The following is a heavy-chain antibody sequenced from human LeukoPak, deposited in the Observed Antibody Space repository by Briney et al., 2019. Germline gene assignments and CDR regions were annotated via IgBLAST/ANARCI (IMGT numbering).Heavy chain of an antibody. CDR2: IYYSGST. V-gene: IGHV4-59*01. Sequence: TSETLSLTCAVYGGSFSGYYWSWIRQPPGKGLEWIGYIYYSGSTNYNPSLKSRVTISVDTSKNQFSLKLSSVTAADTAVYYCARAVTRDSDAFDIWGQGTMVTVSS. CDR1: GGSFSGYY. D-gene: IGHD2-15*01. J-gene: IGHJ3*02. CDR3: ARAVTRDSDAFDI.